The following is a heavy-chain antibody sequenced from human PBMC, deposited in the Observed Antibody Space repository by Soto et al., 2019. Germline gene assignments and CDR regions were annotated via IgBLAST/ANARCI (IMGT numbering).Heavy chain of an antibody. CDR2: IWYDGSNK. D-gene: IGHD3-10*02. Sequence: QSGGSLRLSCAASGFTFSSYGMHWVRQAPGKGLEWVAVIWYDGSNKYYADSVKGRFTISRDNSKNTLYLQMNSLRAEDTAVYYCARDRLYYVSLSYYYYGMDVWGQGTTVTVSS. J-gene: IGHJ6*02. CDR3: ARDRLYYVSLSYYYYGMDV. V-gene: IGHV3-33*01. CDR1: GFTFSSYG.